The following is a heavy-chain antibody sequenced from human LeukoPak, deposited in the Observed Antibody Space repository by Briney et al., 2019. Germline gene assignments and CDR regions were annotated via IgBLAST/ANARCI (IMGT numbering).Heavy chain of an antibody. CDR1: GFTFSSYA. Sequence: PGGSLRLSCAASGFTFSSYAMSWVRQAPGKRLEWVSAISGGGGTTYYAGSVKGRFTISRDNSKNTLSLQMDSLRAEDTAVYYCTRDPYDYDSSGLLTPYYFDYWGQGTLVTVSS. J-gene: IGHJ4*02. V-gene: IGHV3-23*01. CDR2: ISGGGGTT. D-gene: IGHD3-22*01. CDR3: TRDPYDYDSSGLLTPYYFDY.